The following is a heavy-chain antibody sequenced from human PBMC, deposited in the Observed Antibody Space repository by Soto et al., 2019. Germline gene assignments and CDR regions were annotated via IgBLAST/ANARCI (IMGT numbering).Heavy chain of an antibody. D-gene: IGHD3-10*01. CDR2: ISSSSSYI. V-gene: IGHV3-21*01. J-gene: IGHJ4*02. CDR3: ARDSNYYGSGSYYSLYFDY. CDR1: GFTFSSYS. Sequence: GSLRLSCAASGFTFSSYSMNWVRQAPGKGLEWVSSISSSSSYIYYADSVKGRFTISRDNAKNSLYLQMNSLRAEDTAVYYCARDSNYYGSGSYYSLYFDYWGQGTLVTVSS.